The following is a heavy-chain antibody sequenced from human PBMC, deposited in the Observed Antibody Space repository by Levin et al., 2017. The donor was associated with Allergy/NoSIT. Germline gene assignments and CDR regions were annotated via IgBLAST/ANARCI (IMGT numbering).Heavy chain of an antibody. J-gene: IGHJ3*02. V-gene: IGHV3-21*01. D-gene: IGHD3-3*01. CDR1: GFTFSSYS. Sequence: GGSLRLSCAASGFTFSSYSMNWVRQAPGKGLEWVSSISSSSSYIYYADSVKGRFTISRDNAKNSLYLQMNSLRAEDTAVYYCARSRIYDFWSGYHPGRDAFDSWGQGTMVTVSS. CDR3: ARSRIYDFWSGYHPGRDAFDS. CDR2: ISSSSSYI.